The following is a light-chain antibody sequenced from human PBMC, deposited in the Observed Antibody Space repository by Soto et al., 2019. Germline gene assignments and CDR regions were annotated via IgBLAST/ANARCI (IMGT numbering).Light chain of an antibody. V-gene: IGKV3-15*01. CDR3: QQYNNWPPYT. J-gene: IGKJ5*01. Sequence: EIVMTQSPATLSVSPGERATLSCRASQRVSRNLAWYQQKPGQAPRLLIYGASTRATGIPARFSGSGSETEFTLTISGLQSEDFALYYCQQYNNWPPYTFGQATRLEIK. CDR2: GAS. CDR1: QRVSRN.